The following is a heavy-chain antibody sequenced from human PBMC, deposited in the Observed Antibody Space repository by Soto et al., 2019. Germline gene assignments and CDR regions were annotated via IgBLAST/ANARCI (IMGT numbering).Heavy chain of an antibody. CDR2: IYPGDSDT. Sequence: GESLKISCKASGYSFASYWIGWVRQLPGKGLEWVGIIYPGDSDTRYRPPFQGQVTISADKSISTAYLQWSSLKASDTAMYYCARPSMVEYHFDYWGQGTLVAVSS. CDR3: ARPSMVEYHFDY. J-gene: IGHJ4*02. CDR1: GYSFASYW. D-gene: IGHD3-10*01. V-gene: IGHV5-51*01.